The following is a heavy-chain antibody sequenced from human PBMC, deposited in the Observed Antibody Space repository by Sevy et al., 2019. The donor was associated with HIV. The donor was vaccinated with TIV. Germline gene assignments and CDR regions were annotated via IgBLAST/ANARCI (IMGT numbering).Heavy chain of an antibody. CDR2: INSDGSST. D-gene: IGHD5-18*01. J-gene: IGHJ4*02. CDR1: GFTFSSYW. CDR3: ARVHAYSYGDFDY. Sequence: GGSLRLSCAASGFTFSSYWTHWVRQAPGKGLVWVSRINSDGSSTSYADSVKGRFTISRDNAKNTLCLQMNSLRAEDTAVYYCARVHAYSYGDFDYWGQGTLVTVSS. V-gene: IGHV3-74*01.